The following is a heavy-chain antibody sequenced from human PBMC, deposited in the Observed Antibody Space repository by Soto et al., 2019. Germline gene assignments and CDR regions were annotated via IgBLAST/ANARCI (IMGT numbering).Heavy chain of an antibody. Sequence: SETLSLTCTVSGGSISSGDYYWSWHRQHPGKGLECSGYSYYTGTTYSNTSLQSRVTKSLDTSKNQYSLKLRYVTAGVTSVYYCARGIDYDGNAGWGQGTLVTVSS. J-gene: IGHJ4*02. V-gene: IGHV4-31*02. D-gene: IGHD4-17*01. CDR3: ARGIDYDGNAG. CDR2: SYYTGTT. CDR1: GGSISSGDYY.